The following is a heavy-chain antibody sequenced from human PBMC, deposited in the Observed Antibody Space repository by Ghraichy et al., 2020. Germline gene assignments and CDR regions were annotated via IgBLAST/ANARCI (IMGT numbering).Heavy chain of an antibody. Sequence: SETLSLTCTVSGGSISSSSYYWGWIRQPPGKGLEWIGSIYYSGSTYYNPSLKSRVTISVDTSKNQFSLKLSSVTAADTAVYYCATYYDFWSGYYPGYWGQGTLVTVSS. V-gene: IGHV4-39*01. CDR2: IYYSGST. D-gene: IGHD3-3*01. J-gene: IGHJ4*02. CDR1: GGSISSSSYY. CDR3: ATYYDFWSGYYPGY.